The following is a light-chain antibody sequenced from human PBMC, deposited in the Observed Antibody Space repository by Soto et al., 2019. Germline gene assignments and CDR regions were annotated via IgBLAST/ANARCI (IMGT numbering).Light chain of an antibody. CDR2: GAF. Sequence: DIVMTQSPATLSVSPGQRATLSCRASQSVSSNLAWYQQKPGQPPRLLISGAFTRATGIPARFSGSGSGTEFTLTITSLQAEDFAIYYCQQYNAWPRTFGQGTKVDIK. CDR1: QSVSSN. CDR3: QQYNAWPRT. J-gene: IGKJ1*01. V-gene: IGKV3-15*01.